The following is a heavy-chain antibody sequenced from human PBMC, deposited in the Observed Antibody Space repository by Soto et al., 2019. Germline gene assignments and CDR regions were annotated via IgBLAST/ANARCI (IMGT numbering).Heavy chain of an antibody. Sequence: EVQLVESGGGLVQPGRSLRLSCAASGFTFDDYAMHWVRQAPGKGLEWVSGISWNSGSIGYADSVKGRFTISRDNAKNSLYLQMNSLRAEDTALYYCAKDRHSYGFDWYFDLWGRGTLVTVSS. D-gene: IGHD5-18*01. CDR2: ISWNSGSI. CDR3: AKDRHSYGFDWYFDL. V-gene: IGHV3-9*01. J-gene: IGHJ2*01. CDR1: GFTFDDYA.